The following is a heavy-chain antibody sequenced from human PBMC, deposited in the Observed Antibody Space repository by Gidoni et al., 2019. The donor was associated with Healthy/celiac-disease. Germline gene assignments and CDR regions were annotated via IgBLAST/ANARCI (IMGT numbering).Heavy chain of an antibody. CDR1: GYTFTSYY. J-gene: IGHJ5*02. D-gene: IGHD2-2*01. CDR2: INPSGGST. V-gene: IGHV1-46*01. Sequence: QVQLVQSGAEVKKPGASVKVSCKASGYTFTSYYMHWGRQAPGQGLEWMGIINPSGGSTSYAQKFQGRVTMTRDTSTSTVYMELSSLRSEDTAVYYCARDERVVVPAAIDFNWFDPWGQGTLVTVSS. CDR3: ARDERVVVPAAIDFNWFDP.